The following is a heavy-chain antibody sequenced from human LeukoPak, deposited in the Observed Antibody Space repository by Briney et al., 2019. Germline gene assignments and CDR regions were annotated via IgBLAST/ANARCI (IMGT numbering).Heavy chain of an antibody. Sequence: GGSLRLSCVVSGFTVSNNYMNWVRQAPGKGLEWVSAISGSGGSTYYADSVKGRFTISRDNSKNTLYLQMNSLRAEDTAVYYCAKDMGGYVDHGMDVWGQGTTVTVSS. CDR3: AKDMGGYVDHGMDV. D-gene: IGHD5-12*01. CDR2: ISGSGGST. V-gene: IGHV3-23*01. CDR1: GFTVSNNY. J-gene: IGHJ6*02.